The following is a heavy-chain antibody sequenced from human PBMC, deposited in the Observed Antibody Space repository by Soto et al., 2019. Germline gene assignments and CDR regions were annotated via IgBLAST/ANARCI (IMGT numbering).Heavy chain of an antibody. Sequence: GESLKISCMGSGYKVSTWHNFTSYWIGWVRQMPGKGLEWMGIIYPGDSDTKYSPSLQGQVTISADTSISTAYLQWTSLKASDTAMYYCARHMGDAFDIWGQGTMVTVSS. D-gene: IGHD3-10*01. J-gene: IGHJ3*02. V-gene: IGHV5-51*01. CDR1: GYKVSTWHNFTSYW. CDR3: ARHMGDAFDI. CDR2: IYPGDSDT.